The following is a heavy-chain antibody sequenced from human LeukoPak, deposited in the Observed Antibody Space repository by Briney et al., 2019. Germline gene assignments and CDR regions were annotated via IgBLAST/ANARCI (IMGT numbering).Heavy chain of an antibody. J-gene: IGHJ4*02. D-gene: IGHD6-6*01. V-gene: IGHV3-23*01. Sequence: PGGSLRLSCAASGFTFSSYAMSWVRQAPGKGLEWVSAISGSGGSTYYADSVRGRFTISRDNSKNTLYLQMNSLRAEDTAVYYCAKDGDDQQLDDPWDYWGQGTLVTVSS. CDR1: GFTFSSYA. CDR3: AKDGDDQQLDDPWDY. CDR2: ISGSGGST.